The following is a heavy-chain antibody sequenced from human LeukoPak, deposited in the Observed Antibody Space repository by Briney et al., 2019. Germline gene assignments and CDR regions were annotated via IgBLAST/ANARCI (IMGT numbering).Heavy chain of an antibody. Sequence: ASVKVSCKASGGTFSSYAISWVRQAPGQGLEWMGGIIPIFGTANYAQKFQGGVTITADKSTSTAYMELSSLRSEDTAVYYCARAGWIQLWSQPHYFDYWGQGTLVTVSS. CDR1: GGTFSSYA. CDR3: ARAGWIQLWSQPHYFDY. J-gene: IGHJ4*02. CDR2: IIPIFGTA. D-gene: IGHD5-18*01. V-gene: IGHV1-69*06.